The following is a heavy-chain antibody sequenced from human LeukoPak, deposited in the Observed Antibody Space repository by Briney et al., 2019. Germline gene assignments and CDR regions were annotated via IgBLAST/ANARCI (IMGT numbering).Heavy chain of an antibody. Sequence: GGSLRLSCTASGFTFGDYALSWVRQAPGKGLEWVGFIRSKAYGGTTEYAASVKGRFTMSRDDSKSIAYLQMNSQKTEDTAVYYCTFGDYEVGGYYSYYMDVWGKGTTVTISS. V-gene: IGHV3-49*04. CDR1: GFTFGDYA. J-gene: IGHJ6*03. CDR2: IRSKAYGGTT. D-gene: IGHD4-17*01. CDR3: TFGDYEVGGYYSYYMDV.